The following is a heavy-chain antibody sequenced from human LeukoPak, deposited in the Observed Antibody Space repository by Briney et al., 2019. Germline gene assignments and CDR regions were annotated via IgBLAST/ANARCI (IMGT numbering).Heavy chain of an antibody. CDR2: IYYSGST. D-gene: IGHD3-3*01. Sequence: PSQTLSLTCTVSGGSISSGDYYWSWIRQPPGKGLEWIGYIYYSGSTYYNPSLKSRVIISVDTSKNHFSLDLSSVTAADAAVYYCARRSPLWSGYYFDYWGQGTLVTVSS. CDR3: ARRSPLWSGYYFDY. J-gene: IGHJ4*02. CDR1: GGSISSGDYY. V-gene: IGHV4-30-4*01.